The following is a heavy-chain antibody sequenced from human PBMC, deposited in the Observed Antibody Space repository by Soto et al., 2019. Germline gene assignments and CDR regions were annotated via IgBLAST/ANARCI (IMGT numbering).Heavy chain of an antibody. V-gene: IGHV4-4*02. CDR3: VRDRRQYNWNDGFDP. CDR2: VFHSGTT. D-gene: IGHD1-1*01. Sequence: XETLSLTCTVSGDSISGTYNWWTWVRQPAGKGLEWIGEVFHSGTTNYNPSLKSRVSISVDKSKNQFSLNLTSVAAADTAVYYCVRDRRQYNWNDGFDPWGQGCLVTVSS. CDR1: GDSISGTYNW. J-gene: IGHJ5*02.